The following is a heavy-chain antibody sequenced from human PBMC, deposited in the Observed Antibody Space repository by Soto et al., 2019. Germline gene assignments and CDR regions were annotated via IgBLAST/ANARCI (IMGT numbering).Heavy chain of an antibody. CDR1: GFTFSSYW. CDR3: ARAGYDFWSGYYHYYYYYGMDV. J-gene: IGHJ6*02. D-gene: IGHD3-3*01. Sequence: PVGSLRLSCAASGFTFSSYWMHWVRQAPGKGLVWVSRINSDGSSTSYADSVKGRFTISRDNAKNTLYLQMNSLRAEDTAVYYCARAGYDFWSGYYHYYYYYGMDVWGQGTTVTVSS. CDR2: INSDGSST. V-gene: IGHV3-74*01.